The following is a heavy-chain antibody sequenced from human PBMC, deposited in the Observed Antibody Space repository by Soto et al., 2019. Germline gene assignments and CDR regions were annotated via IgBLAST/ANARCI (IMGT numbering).Heavy chain of an antibody. Sequence: QVQLQESGPGLVKPSETLSLTCTVSGGSISSYYWSWIRQPPGKGLEWIRYLYYSGRTNYNPSLESRVTISVDTYKNQFSLKLRSVTDADTAVYYCARQEDDYIWGSYHYMDVWGKGTTVNVSS. CDR1: GGSISSYY. V-gene: IGHV4-59*08. CDR3: ARQEDDYIWGSYHYMDV. J-gene: IGHJ6*03. D-gene: IGHD3-16*02. CDR2: LYYSGRT.